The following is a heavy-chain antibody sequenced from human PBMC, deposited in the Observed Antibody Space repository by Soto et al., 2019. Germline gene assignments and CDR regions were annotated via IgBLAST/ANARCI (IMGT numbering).Heavy chain of an antibody. J-gene: IGHJ6*02. D-gene: IGHD6-13*01. V-gene: IGHV1-2*02. CDR2: INPNSGGT. CDR1: GYTFTGYY. Sequence: ASVKVSCKASGYTFTGYYMHWVRQAPGQGLEWMGWINPNSGGTNYAQKFQGRVTMTRDTSISTAYMELSRLRSDDTAVYYCAREQQLPRWYYGMDVWGQATKGTVSS. CDR3: AREQQLPRWYYGMDV.